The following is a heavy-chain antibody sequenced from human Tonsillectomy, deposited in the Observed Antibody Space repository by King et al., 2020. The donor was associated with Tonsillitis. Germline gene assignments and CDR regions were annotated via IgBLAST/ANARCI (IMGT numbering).Heavy chain of an antibody. CDR1: GFTFDDYA. J-gene: IGHJ4*02. Sequence: VQLVESGGGVVQPGGSLRLSCAASGFTFDDYAMHWVRQAPGKGLEWVSLISGDGGSTNYAESVKGRFTISRDNSKNSLYLQINSLRTEDTALYYCAKDMRPGSSWYRDHYFDYWGQGTLVTVSS. V-gene: IGHV3-43*02. CDR3: AKDMRPGSSWYRDHYFDY. D-gene: IGHD6-13*01. CDR2: ISGDGGST.